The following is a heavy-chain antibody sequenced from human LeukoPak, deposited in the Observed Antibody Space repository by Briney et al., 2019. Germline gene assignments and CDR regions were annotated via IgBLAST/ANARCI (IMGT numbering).Heavy chain of an antibody. CDR3: ASENVEMATIYYYYYGMDV. J-gene: IGHJ6*02. CDR1: GGTFSSYA. CDR2: IIPILGIA. Sequence: SVKGSCKASGGTFSSYAISWVRQAPGQGLEWMGRIIPILGIANYAQKFQGRVTITADKSTSTAYMELSSLRSEDTAVYYCASENVEMATIYYYYYGMDVWGQGSTVTVSS. D-gene: IGHD5-24*01. V-gene: IGHV1-69*04.